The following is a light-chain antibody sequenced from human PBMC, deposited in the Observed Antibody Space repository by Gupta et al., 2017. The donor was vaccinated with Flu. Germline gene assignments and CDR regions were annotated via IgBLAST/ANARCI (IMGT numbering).Light chain of an antibody. CDR2: GAS. V-gene: IGKV1-6*01. J-gene: IGKJ1*01. CDR1: QGIRNE. Sequence: SSLSASVGDRVTITCRASQGIRNELGWHQQKPGKAPKLLISGASTLQSGVPSRFSGSGSGTDFTLTISILQPEDFATDDCRQDDNYPRTFGQGTKVEIK. CDR3: RQDDNYPRT.